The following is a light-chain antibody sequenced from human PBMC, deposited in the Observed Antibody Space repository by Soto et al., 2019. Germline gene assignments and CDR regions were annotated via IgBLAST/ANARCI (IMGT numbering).Light chain of an antibody. J-gene: IGKJ4*01. CDR1: QSVNSSY. CDR2: VAS. Sequence: LTQSPGTLSLSPGERVTLSCRASQSVNSSYLAWYQHKPGQPPTLLIYVASQRAAGIPARFVGSGAGTHFTLTINSLEPDDFAVYYCQERGRWPRGSFGGGTKVDIK. V-gene: IGKV3-20*01. CDR3: QERGRWPRGS.